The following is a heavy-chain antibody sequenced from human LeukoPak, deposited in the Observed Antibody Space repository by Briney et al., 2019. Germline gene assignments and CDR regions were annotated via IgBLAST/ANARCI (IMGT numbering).Heavy chain of an antibody. V-gene: IGHV3-30*02. CDR1: GLTFSRYA. D-gene: IGHD2/OR15-2a*01. CDR2: RRYDGSNK. Sequence: GGSLRLSCAASGLTFSRYATHWVRQAPGKGLGWGAFRRYDGSNKYYADSVKGRFAISRDTSTNTLYLQMNSVRAADMAVYYCGKERADGFIILFDYWGQGTLVTVSS. CDR3: GKERADGFIILFDY. J-gene: IGHJ4*02.